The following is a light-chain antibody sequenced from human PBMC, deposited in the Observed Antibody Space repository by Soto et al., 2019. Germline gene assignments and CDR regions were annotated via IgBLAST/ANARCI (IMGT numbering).Light chain of an antibody. V-gene: IGKV3D-20*02. J-gene: IGKJ4*01. CDR3: QQRSDWPT. Sequence: EIVLTQSPGTLSLSPGEIATLYFRASQSVSSSYLAWYQQKPGQAPRLLIYGASSRATGIPDRFSGSGSGTDFTLTISSLEPEDFAVYYCQQRSDWPTFGGGTKVDIK. CDR1: QSVSSSY. CDR2: GAS.